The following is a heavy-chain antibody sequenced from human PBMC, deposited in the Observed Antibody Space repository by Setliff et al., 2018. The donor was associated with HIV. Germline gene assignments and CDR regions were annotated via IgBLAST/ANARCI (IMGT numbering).Heavy chain of an antibody. CDR2: IYYSGST. D-gene: IGHD3-3*01. Sequence: PSETLSLTCTVSGGSISSSSYYWGWIRQPPGKGLEWIGSIYYSGSTYYNPSLKTRLTISVDTSKNQFSLKLSSVTAADTAVYYCASLTTDRFLEWLFVYWGQGTLVTVSS. CDR1: GGSISSSSYY. V-gene: IGHV4-39*01. J-gene: IGHJ4*02. CDR3: ASLTTDRFLEWLFVY.